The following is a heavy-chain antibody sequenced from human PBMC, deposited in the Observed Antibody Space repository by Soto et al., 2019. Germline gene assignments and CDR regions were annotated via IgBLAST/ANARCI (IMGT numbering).Heavy chain of an antibody. D-gene: IGHD4-17*01. V-gene: IGHV4-59*01. J-gene: IGHJ4*02. CDR3: ARRPVTYYFDY. Sequence: SETLSLTCTASGCSSSGYYWSWIRQPPGKGLEWIGYIYYSGNTNNNPSLKSRVTISRDNSKNTLSLRMDSLRADDTAVYFCARRPVTYYFDYWGQGTLVTVSS. CDR1: GCSSSGYY. CDR2: IYYSGNT.